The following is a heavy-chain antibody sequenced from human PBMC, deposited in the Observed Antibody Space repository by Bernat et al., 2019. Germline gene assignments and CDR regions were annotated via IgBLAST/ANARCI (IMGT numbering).Heavy chain of an antibody. CDR1: GYTLTELS. J-gene: IGHJ4*02. CDR2: FDPEDGET. Sequence: QVQLVQSGAEVKKPGASVKVSCKVSGYTLTELSMHWVRQAPGKGLEWMGGFDPEDGETIYAQKFQGRVTMTENTSTDTAYMELSSLRSEDTAVYCFATVSRYYYGSGSYFFDYWGQGTLVNVSS. D-gene: IGHD3-10*01. CDR3: ATVSRYYYGSGSYFFDY. V-gene: IGHV1-24*01.